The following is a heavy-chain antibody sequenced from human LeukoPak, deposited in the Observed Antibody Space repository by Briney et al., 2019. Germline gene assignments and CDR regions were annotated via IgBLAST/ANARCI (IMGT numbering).Heavy chain of an antibody. Sequence: GGSLRLSCAASGFTFSGYGMHWVRQAPGKGLEWVAVISYDGSNKDYGDSVKGRFTISRDNSKNTLDLQMNSLRAEDTAVYYCAKVQGVAGPYDYWGQGTLVTVSS. V-gene: IGHV3-30*18. CDR3: AKVQGVAGPYDY. J-gene: IGHJ4*02. CDR2: ISYDGSNK. CDR1: GFTFSGYG. D-gene: IGHD6-19*01.